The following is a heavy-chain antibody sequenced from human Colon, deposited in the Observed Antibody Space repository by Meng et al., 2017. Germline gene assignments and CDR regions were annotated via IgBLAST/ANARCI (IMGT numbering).Heavy chain of an antibody. CDR3: AISRDGYNYFDL. CDR1: GGSISSGGYY. CDR2: IYYSGST. Sequence: SETLSLTCTVSGGSISSGGYYWSWIRQHPGKGLEWIGYIYYSGSTYYNPSLKCLVTIAVDTSKNQFSLKLSSVTAADTAGYYCAISRDGYNYFDLWGRGTLVTVSS. D-gene: IGHD5-24*01. V-gene: IGHV4-31*01. J-gene: IGHJ2*01.